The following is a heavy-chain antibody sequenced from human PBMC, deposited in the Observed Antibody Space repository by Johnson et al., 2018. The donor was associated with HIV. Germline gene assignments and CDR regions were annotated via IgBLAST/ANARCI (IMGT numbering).Heavy chain of an antibody. CDR1: GFTFSSYG. Sequence: VQLVESGGGVVQPGRSLRLSCAASGFTFSSYGMPWVRQAPGKGLEWVAVIWYDGSNKYYADSVKGRFTISRDNSKNTLYLQMNSLRAEETAVYYCANERSGCYSGADGINIVGQG. J-gene: IGHJ3*02. CDR3: ANERSGCYSGADGINI. D-gene: IGHD1-26*01. V-gene: IGHV3-33*06. CDR2: IWYDGSNK.